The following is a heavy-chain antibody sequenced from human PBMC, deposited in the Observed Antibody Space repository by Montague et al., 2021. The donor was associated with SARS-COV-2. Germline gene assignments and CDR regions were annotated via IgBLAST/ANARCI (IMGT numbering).Heavy chain of an antibody. Sequence: SETLSLTCAISGGSFSNYYWSWIRQPPGKGLEWIGSIYYSGSTYYNPSLKSRVTIFVGTSKNQFSLKLNSVTAADTAVYYCASPTYYYDSSGSDAFDIWGQGTMVTVSS. CDR2: IYYSGST. CDR3: ASPTYYYDSSGSDAFDI. V-gene: IGHV4-39*01. CDR1: GGSFSNYY. J-gene: IGHJ3*02. D-gene: IGHD3-22*01.